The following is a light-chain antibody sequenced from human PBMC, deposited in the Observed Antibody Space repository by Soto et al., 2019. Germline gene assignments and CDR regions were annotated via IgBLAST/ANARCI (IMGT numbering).Light chain of an antibody. V-gene: IGKV1-5*03. J-gene: IGKJ1*01. Sequence: DFPMTQSPSTLFASVGDTVTITCRASRSIDDWLAWYQQRPGKAPKLLIYKASNLESGVPSRFSGSGFGTEFTLTISSLQPDDFATYYCQQYINYSWTFGPGTKVEI. CDR2: KAS. CDR1: RSIDDW. CDR3: QQYINYSWT.